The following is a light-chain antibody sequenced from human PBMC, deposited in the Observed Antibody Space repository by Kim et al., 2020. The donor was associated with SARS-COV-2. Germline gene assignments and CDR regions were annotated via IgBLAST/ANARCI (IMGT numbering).Light chain of an antibody. Sequence: LSPGERATLSCRASQSVSSYLAWYQQKPGQAPRLLIYGASNRATGIPARFSGSGSGTDFTLTISSLEPEDFAVYYCQQRSNWPALFGQGTKVDIK. CDR3: QQRSNWPAL. V-gene: IGKV3-11*01. CDR2: GAS. J-gene: IGKJ1*01. CDR1: QSVSSY.